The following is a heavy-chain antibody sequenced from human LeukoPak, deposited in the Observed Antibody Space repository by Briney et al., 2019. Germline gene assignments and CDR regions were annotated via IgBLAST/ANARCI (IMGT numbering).Heavy chain of an antibody. CDR1: GFTFSSYA. J-gene: IGHJ4*02. Sequence: GSLRLSCAASGFTFSSYAMSWVRQAPGKGLEWVSAISGSGGSTYYADSVKGRFTISRDNSKNTLYLQMNSLRTEDTALYYCAKGIAAAGGLGNYWGQGTLVTVSS. CDR2: ISGSGGST. D-gene: IGHD6-13*01. V-gene: IGHV3-23*01. CDR3: AKGIAAAGGLGNY.